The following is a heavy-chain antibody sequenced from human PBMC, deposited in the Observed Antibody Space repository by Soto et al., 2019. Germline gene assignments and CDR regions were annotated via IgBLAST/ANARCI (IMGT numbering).Heavy chain of an antibody. Sequence: EVQLVESGGDLVQPGGSLRVSCAASGFTFSNYAMRWVRQAPGKGLEWVSAIGSSGDDTYYADSVKGRFTISRDNSKNTVYLQMNSLKAEDTAVYYCAKDAYDSSGYKRRKYGMDVWGQGTTVTVSS. D-gene: IGHD3-22*01. CDR1: GFTFSNYA. J-gene: IGHJ6*02. V-gene: IGHV3-23*04. CDR2: IGSSGDDT. CDR3: AKDAYDSSGYKRRKYGMDV.